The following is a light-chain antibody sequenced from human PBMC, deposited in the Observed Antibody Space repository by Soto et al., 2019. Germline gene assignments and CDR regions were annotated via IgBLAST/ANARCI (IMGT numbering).Light chain of an antibody. V-gene: IGKV3-20*01. CDR1: QSVSSSC. J-gene: IGKJ4*01. CDR2: GAS. CDR3: QQYGSSTGLT. Sequence: EIVLTQSPGTLSLSPGERATLSCRASQSVSSSCLAWYQQKPGQAPRLLIYGASSRATGIPDRFSGSGSGTDFTLTISRLEPEDFAVYYCQQYGSSTGLTFGGGTKVEIK.